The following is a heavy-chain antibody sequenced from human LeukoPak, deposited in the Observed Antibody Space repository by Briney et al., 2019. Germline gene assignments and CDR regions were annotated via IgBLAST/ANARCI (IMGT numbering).Heavy chain of an antibody. CDR3: ASFRYRGFDY. J-gene: IGHJ4*02. V-gene: IGHV4-59*01. CDR1: GGSISSYY. Sequence: SETLSFTCTGSGGSISSYYWSWIRQPPGKGLEWTGYIYYSGSTNYNPSLKSRVTISVDTSKNQFSLKLSSVTAADTAVYYCASFRYRGFDYWGQGTLVTVSS. CDR2: IYYSGST. D-gene: IGHD3-10*01.